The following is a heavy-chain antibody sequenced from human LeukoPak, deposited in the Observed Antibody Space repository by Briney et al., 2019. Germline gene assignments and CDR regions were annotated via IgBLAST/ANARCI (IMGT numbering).Heavy chain of an antibody. CDR2: INPSGGST. D-gene: IGHD6-19*01. Sequence: ASVKVSCKASGYTFTSYYMHWVRQAPGQGLEWMGMINPSGGSTSYAQKFQGRVTMTRDTSTSTVYMELSSLRSEDTAVYYCARETRYSSGWSAGAFDIWGQGTMVTVSS. CDR1: GYTFTSYY. CDR3: ARETRYSSGWSAGAFDI. V-gene: IGHV1-46*01. J-gene: IGHJ3*02.